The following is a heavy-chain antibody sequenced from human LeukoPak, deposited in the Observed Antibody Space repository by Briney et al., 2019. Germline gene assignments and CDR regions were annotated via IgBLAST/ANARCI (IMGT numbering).Heavy chain of an antibody. V-gene: IGHV4-34*01. CDR2: INHSGST. Sequence: SETLSLTCAVYGGSFSGYYWSWIRQPPGKGLEWIGEINHSGSTNYNPSLKSRVTISVDTSKNQFSLKLSSVTTADTAVYYCARAYSGTIYFDYWGQGTLVTVSS. J-gene: IGHJ4*02. CDR3: ARAYSGTIYFDY. D-gene: IGHD1-26*01. CDR1: GGSFSGYY.